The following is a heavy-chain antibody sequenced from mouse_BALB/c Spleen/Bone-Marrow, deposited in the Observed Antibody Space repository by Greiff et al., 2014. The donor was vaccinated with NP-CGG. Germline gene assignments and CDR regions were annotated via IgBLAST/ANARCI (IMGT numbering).Heavy chain of an antibody. CDR3: ARKGYTGYFDV. J-gene: IGHJ1*01. D-gene: IGHD2-2*01. V-gene: IGHV2-2*02. CDR1: GFSLTTYG. Sequence: VQLQQSGPGLVKPSQSLSITCTVSGFSLTTYGLHWVCQSPGKGLEWLGVIWSGGGTDYNAAFISRLIITKDNSKSQVFFKMNSLQTNDTAMYYCARKGYTGYFDVWGAGTTVTVSS. CDR2: IWSGGGT.